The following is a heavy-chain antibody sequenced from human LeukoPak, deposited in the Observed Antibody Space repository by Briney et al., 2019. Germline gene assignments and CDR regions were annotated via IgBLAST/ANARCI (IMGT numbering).Heavy chain of an antibody. CDR1: GYTLTELS. Sequence: ASVKVPCKVSGYTLTELSMHWVRQAPGKGLEWMGGFDPEDGETIYAQKFQGRVTMTEDTSTDTAYMELRSLRSDDTAVYYCARAHPNDFWSGYYFSWFVNFDYWGQGTLVTVSS. D-gene: IGHD3-3*01. CDR3: ARAHPNDFWSGYYFSWFVNFDY. J-gene: IGHJ4*02. CDR2: FDPEDGET. V-gene: IGHV1-24*01.